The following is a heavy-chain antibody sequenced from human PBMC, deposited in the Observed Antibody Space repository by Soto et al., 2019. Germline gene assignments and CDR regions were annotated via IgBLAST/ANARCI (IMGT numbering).Heavy chain of an antibody. CDR2: INSDGSSI. D-gene: IGHD3-3*01. Sequence: EVQLVESGGDLVQPGGFLRLSCATSGFTFSRYWMHWVRQVPGKGLVWVSRINSDGSSISYSDSVKGRFTISRDNAKNTLYMQMNSMRVEDTAVYYCERLTVDTITSLDYWGQGTLVTVSS. CDR1: GFTFSRYW. V-gene: IGHV3-74*01. CDR3: ERLTVDTITSLDY. J-gene: IGHJ4*02.